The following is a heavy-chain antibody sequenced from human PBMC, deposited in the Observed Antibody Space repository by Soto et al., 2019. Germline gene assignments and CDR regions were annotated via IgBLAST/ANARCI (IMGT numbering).Heavy chain of an antibody. D-gene: IGHD2-15*01. J-gene: IGHJ5*02. Sequence: QVQRVQSGAEVKKPGASVRVSCKASGYTFTSYGISWVRQAPGQGLEWMGWISGYNGNTNYAQKLQGRVTMTKDTSTSTANMELRSLRSDDTAVYYCARGYCSGGSCYTGWFDPWGQGTLVTVSS. CDR3: ARGYCSGGSCYTGWFDP. V-gene: IGHV1-18*01. CDR1: GYTFTSYG. CDR2: ISGYNGNT.